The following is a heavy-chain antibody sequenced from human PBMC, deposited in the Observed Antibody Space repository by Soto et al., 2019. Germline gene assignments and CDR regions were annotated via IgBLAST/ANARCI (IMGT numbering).Heavy chain of an antibody. J-gene: IGHJ4*02. D-gene: IGHD2-15*01. Sequence: AACRASVWGYVVDWVRQATGKGLEGVAVIRDDGSNINYADPVFGRFTISRDNSKNTLYLEMNSLRAEDTAVYYCARDGIGGTTFRGYLDYRGQRNFVTVS. CDR2: IRDDGSNI. CDR3: ARDGIGGTTFRGYLDY. CDR1: RASVWGYV. V-gene: IGHV3-33*01.